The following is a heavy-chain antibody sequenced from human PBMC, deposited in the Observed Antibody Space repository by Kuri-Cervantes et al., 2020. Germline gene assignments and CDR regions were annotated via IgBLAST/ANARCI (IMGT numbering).Heavy chain of an antibody. CDR1: GDSISSGVYY. CDR3: ARDLADKWHYYYYMDV. V-gene: IGHV4-39*07. CDR2: SYYSGST. J-gene: IGHJ6*03. D-gene: IGHD5-12*01. Sequence: SETLSLTCSVSGDSISSGVYYWGWIRQPPGKGLEWIGSSYYSGSTYYNPSLKSRVTISVDKSKNQFSLKLSSVTAADTAVYYCARDLADKWHYYYYMDVWGKGTTVTVSS.